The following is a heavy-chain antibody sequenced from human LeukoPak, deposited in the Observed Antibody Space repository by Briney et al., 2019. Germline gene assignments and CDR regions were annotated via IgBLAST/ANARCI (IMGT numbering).Heavy chain of an antibody. CDR1: GFTFSSYS. V-gene: IGHV3-23*01. CDR2: ISGSGGST. D-gene: IGHD3-10*01. Sequence: PGGSLRLSCAASGFTFSSYSMNWVRQAPGKGLEWVSAISGSGGSTYYADSVKGRFTISRDNSKNTLYLQMNSLRAEDTAVYYCAKVPIWFEPRHFDYWGQGTLVTVSS. CDR3: AKVPIWFEPRHFDY. J-gene: IGHJ4*02.